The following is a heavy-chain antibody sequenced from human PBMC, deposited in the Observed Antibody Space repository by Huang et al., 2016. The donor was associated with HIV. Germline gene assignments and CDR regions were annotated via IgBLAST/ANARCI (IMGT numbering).Heavy chain of an antibody. CDR3: AKESRWFSDFDQ. CDR2: ISYDGRSD. J-gene: IGHJ5*02. D-gene: IGHD2-15*01. V-gene: IGHV3-30*18. Sequence: QVQLVESGGGVIQPGTSLRLSCAASGSIFSNFGMHWVRQAPVKGVEWVAVISYDGRSDRYSDSVKGRFTISRDNDKNTLTLEMNRLRHDDTAVYYCAKESRWFSDFDQWGQGTLVTVSS. CDR1: GSIFSNFG.